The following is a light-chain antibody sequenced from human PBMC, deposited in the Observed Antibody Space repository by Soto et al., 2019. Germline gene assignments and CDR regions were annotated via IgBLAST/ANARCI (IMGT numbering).Light chain of an antibody. CDR1: QSVSSSY. CDR2: GAS. V-gene: IGKV3-20*01. Sequence: EMVLTQSPGTLSLSPGERATLSCRASQSVSSSYLAWYQQKPGQAPRQVIYGASSRATGIPDRFSGSGSGTDFTLTITRLEPEDFAVYYCQHYRTSFGGGTRVEIK. J-gene: IGKJ4*01. CDR3: QHYRTS.